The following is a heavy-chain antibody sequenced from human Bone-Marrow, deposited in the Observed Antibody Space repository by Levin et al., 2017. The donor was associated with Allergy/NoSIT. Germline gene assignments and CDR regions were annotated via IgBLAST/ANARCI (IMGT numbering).Heavy chain of an antibody. D-gene: IGHD6-13*01. Sequence: GESLKISCAASGFTFSSYGMHWVRQAPGKGLEWVAVISYDGSNKYYADSVKGRFTISRDNSKNTLYLQMNSLRAEDTAVYYCAKESPQGIAAAGGHFDYWGQGTLVTVSS. CDR2: ISYDGSNK. CDR3: AKESPQGIAAAGGHFDY. CDR1: GFTFSSYG. J-gene: IGHJ4*02. V-gene: IGHV3-30*18.